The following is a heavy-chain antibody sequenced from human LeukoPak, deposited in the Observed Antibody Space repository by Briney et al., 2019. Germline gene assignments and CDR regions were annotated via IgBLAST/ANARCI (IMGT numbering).Heavy chain of an antibody. D-gene: IGHD3-3*01. CDR3: AKTNDFWSGYSYYFDY. V-gene: IGHV3-23*01. J-gene: IGHJ4*02. CDR1: GFTFSSYG. CDR2: ISGSGGST. Sequence: GGTLRLSCAASGFTFSSYGMSWVRQAPGKGLEWVSAISGSGGSTYYADSVKGRFTISRDNSKNTLYLQMNSLRAEDTAVYYCAKTNDFWSGYSYYFDYWGQGTLVTVSS.